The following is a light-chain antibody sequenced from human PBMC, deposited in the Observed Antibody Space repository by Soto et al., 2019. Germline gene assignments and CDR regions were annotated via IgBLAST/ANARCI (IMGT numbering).Light chain of an antibody. V-gene: IGKV3-20*01. CDR1: QSVSSNY. J-gene: IGKJ3*01. CDR2: GAS. Sequence: EIVMTQSPGTLSLSPGETTTLSCRASQSVSSNYVAWFHQKPGQAPRLLIYGASSRATGVPDRFSASGSGTDFTLTFSRMEPEDFAVYYCQQYGRSPFTFGPGTKVDI. CDR3: QQYGRSPFT.